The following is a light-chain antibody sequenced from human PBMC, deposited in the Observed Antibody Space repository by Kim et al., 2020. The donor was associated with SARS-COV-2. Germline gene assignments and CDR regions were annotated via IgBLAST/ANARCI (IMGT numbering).Light chain of an antibody. CDR1: QSVSSN. CDR3: QQYNNWPPWT. CDR2: GAS. J-gene: IGKJ1*01. Sequence: SPGERATLSCRASQSVSSNLAWYQQKPGQAPRLLIYGASTRAIGIPARFSGSGSGTEFTLTISSLQSEDFAVYYCQQYNNWPPWTFGQGTKVDIK. V-gene: IGKV3-15*01.